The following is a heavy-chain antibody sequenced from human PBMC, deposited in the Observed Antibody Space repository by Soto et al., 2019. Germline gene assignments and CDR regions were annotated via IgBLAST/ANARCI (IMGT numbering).Heavy chain of an antibody. Sequence: QVQLVQSGAEVKKPGASGKVSCKASGYTFTSYYMHWVRQAPGQGLEWMGIINTSGGSTSYAQKCQGRVTMTSDTPTRTLYMELRSLRSEDTAVYYCARCPGVVPALDVWGKGTTVTVSS. CDR1: GYTFTSYY. J-gene: IGHJ6*04. V-gene: IGHV1-46*01. CDR2: INTSGGST. D-gene: IGHD2-2*01. CDR3: ARCPGVVPALDV.